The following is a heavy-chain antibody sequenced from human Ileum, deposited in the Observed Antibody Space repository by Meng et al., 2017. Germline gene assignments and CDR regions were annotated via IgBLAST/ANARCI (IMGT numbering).Heavy chain of an antibody. CDR1: GGSISSGGYY. Sequence: QVQLQESGPGLVKPSQTRSLPCTVSGGSISSGGYYWSWIRQHPGKGLEWIGYIYDSGSTYYNPSLKSRIAISGDTSKNQFSLNLSSVTAADTAVYYCARGGTAYFDYWGQGTLVTVSS. CDR2: IYDSGST. D-gene: IGHD1-1*01. CDR3: ARGGTAYFDY. V-gene: IGHV4-31*03. J-gene: IGHJ4*02.